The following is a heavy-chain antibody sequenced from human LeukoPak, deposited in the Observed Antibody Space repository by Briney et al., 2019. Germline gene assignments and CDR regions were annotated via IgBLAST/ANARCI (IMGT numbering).Heavy chain of an antibody. Sequence: GGSLRLSCAASGFTFSSCNMNWVRQAPGKGLEWVSFISSSGNFIYYADSVKGRFTISRDNAKNSLFLQMNSLRAEDTAVYFCAREKFTYGFDYWGQGMLVTVSS. V-gene: IGHV3-21*01. J-gene: IGHJ4*02. D-gene: IGHD3-10*01. CDR1: GFTFSSCN. CDR2: ISSSGNFI. CDR3: AREKFTYGFDY.